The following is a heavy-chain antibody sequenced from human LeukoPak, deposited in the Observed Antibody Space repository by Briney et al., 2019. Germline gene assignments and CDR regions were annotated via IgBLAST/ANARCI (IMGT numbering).Heavy chain of an antibody. CDR3: ARDHLIVAGGYYYYYMDV. D-gene: IGHD3-22*01. V-gene: IGHV3-11*04. CDR1: GFTFSDYY. Sequence: PGGSLRLSCAASGFTFSDYYMSWIRQAPGKGLEWVSYISSSGSTIYYADSVKGRFTISRDNAKNSLYLQMNSLRAEDTAVYYCARDHLIVAGGYYYYYMDVWGKGTTVTVSS. J-gene: IGHJ6*03. CDR2: ISSSGSTI.